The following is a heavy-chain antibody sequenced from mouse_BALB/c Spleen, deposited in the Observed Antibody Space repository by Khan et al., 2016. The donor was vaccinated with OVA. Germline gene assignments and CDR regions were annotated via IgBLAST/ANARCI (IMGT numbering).Heavy chain of an antibody. Sequence: EVQLQESGTELVRPGASVRLSCTASGFNIQDYYIHWVKQRPAQGLEWIGWIDHENGNTVYDPKFQGKARITSDTSSASASLQLSSLPSEDTAVSYCRSSILLYFNCWGHCTTLTV. V-gene: IGHV14-1*02. D-gene: IGHD2-3*01. J-gene: IGHJ2*01. CDR1: GFNIQDYY. CDR3: RSSILLYFNC. CDR2: IDHENGNT.